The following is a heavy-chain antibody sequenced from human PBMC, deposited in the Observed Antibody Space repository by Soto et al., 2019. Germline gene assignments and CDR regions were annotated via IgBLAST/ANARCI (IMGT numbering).Heavy chain of an antibody. Sequence: QVQLQESGPGLVKPSQTLSLTCTVSGGSISSGDYYWSWIRQPPGKGLEWIGYIYYSGSTYYNPSLKSRVTISVDTSKNQFSLKLSSVTAADTAVYYCARVNGYGSFYYYYGMDVWGQGTTVTVSS. CDR3: ARVNGYGSFYYYYGMDV. CDR1: GGSISSGDYY. CDR2: IYYSGST. D-gene: IGHD5-18*01. V-gene: IGHV4-30-4*01. J-gene: IGHJ6*02.